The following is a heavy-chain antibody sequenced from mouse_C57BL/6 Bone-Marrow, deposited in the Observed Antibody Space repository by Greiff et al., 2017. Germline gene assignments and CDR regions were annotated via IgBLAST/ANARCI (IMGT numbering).Heavy chain of an antibody. V-gene: IGHV5-6*01. CDR3: ARQALRSGDY. Sequence: VQLQQSGGDLVKPGGSLKLSCAASGFTFSSYGMSWVRQTPDKRLEWVATISSGGSYTYYPDSVKGRFTISRDNAKNTLYLQMSSLKSEDTAMYYCARQALRSGDYWGQGTSVTVSS. CDR2: ISSGGSYT. CDR1: GFTFSSYG. J-gene: IGHJ4*01.